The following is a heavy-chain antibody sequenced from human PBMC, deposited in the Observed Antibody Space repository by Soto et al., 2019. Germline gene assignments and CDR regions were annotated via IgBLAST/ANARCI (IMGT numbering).Heavy chain of an antibody. CDR3: AKTQGYFDV. CDR1: GSMFSSYA. V-gene: IGHV3-23*01. D-gene: IGHD1-26*01. CDR2: ITGGGGTI. Sequence: PGGSLRLSCAASGSMFSSYAMTWVRQAPGKGLEWVSVITGGGGTINYAESVKGRFTISRDNSKNTLYLQMNSLRAEDTAVYYCAKTQGYFDVWGQGTTVTVSS. J-gene: IGHJ6*02.